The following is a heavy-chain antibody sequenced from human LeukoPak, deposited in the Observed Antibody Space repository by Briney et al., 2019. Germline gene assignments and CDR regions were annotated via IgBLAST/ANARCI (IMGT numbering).Heavy chain of an antibody. Sequence: ASVKVSCKASGYTFTSYGISWVRQPPGQGLEWMGWMNPNSGNTAYAQKFQGRVTMTRDVSIRTAYMELSSLRSEDTAVYYCVRLFVQEPSGWFDPWGQGTLVTVS. CDR2: MNPNSGNT. D-gene: IGHD3-10*01. CDR3: VRLFVQEPSGWFDP. V-gene: IGHV1-8*02. CDR1: GYTFTSYG. J-gene: IGHJ5*02.